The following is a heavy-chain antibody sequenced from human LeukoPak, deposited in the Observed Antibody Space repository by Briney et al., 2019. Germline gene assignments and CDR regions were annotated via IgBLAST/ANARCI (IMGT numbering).Heavy chain of an antibody. CDR3: ARDRGSFLNWFDP. Sequence: GGSLRLSCAASGFTFSNSGMHWVRQAPGKGLEWVALISSDGSHKYYADSVKGRFSISRDNSKNTLYLQMNSLRAEDTAVYYCARDRGSFLNWFDPWGRGSLVTVSS. CDR2: ISSDGSHK. V-gene: IGHV3-30*03. J-gene: IGHJ5*02. CDR1: GFTFSNSG.